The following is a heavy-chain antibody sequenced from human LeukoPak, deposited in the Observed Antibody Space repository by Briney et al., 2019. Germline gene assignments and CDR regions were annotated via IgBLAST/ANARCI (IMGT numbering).Heavy chain of an antibody. J-gene: IGHJ6*02. CDR3: ATAGSSELLWDYAMDV. CDR1: RFTVTSNY. D-gene: IGHD3-10*01. CDR2: IYAAGST. Sequence: GRSLRLSCAVSRFTVTSNYMSWVRQAPGNGLESCSLIYAAGSTYYANAMKALFTISTHNSKNTLHLQMNGLRVEDTAVYYCATAGSSELLWDYAMDVWGQGTTVTVSS. V-gene: IGHV3-53*04.